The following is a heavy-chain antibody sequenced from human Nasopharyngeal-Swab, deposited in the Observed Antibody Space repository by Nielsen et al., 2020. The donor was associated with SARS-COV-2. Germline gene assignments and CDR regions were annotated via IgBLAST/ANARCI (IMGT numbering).Heavy chain of an antibody. J-gene: IGHJ1*01. CDR3: ARGVETIHH. D-gene: IGHD5-24*01. CDR2: ISSSGSIT. Sequence: GGSLRLSCAASGFSFSAYYMSWIRQAPGKGLEWISDISSSGSITHYADSMKARFTIPRDNAKKSLYLQMNSLGAEDTAVYYCARGVETIHHWGQGSLVTVSS. V-gene: IGHV3-11*04. CDR1: GFSFSAYY.